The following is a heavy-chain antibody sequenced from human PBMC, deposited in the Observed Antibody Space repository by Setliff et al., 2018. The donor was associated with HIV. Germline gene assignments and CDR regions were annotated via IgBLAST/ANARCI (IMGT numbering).Heavy chain of an antibody. D-gene: IGHD2-15*01. CDR3: ARGGLGVVGAIDY. Sequence: SETLSLTCAVYGGSFSGYYWTWIRQPPGRGLEWIGEIIHSGGTNYNRSLKSRVTISVETSKNQLSLNLSSVTAADTAVYYCARGGLGVVGAIDYWSQGALVTVSS. CDR1: GGSFSGYY. CDR2: IIHSGGT. J-gene: IGHJ4*02. V-gene: IGHV4-34*01.